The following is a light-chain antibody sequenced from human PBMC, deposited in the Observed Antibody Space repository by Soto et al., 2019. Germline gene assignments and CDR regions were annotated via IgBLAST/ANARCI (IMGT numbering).Light chain of an antibody. CDR1: SSDVGGYNY. CDR3: SSYTSSSTLEV. V-gene: IGLV2-14*01. Sequence: QSVLTQPASVSGSPGQSITISCTGTSSDVGGYNYVSWYQQHPGKAPKLMIYEVSNQPSGVSNRFSGSKSGNTASLTISGLQAGDEADYYCSSYTSSSTLEVFGTGTKVTVL. J-gene: IGLJ1*01. CDR2: EVS.